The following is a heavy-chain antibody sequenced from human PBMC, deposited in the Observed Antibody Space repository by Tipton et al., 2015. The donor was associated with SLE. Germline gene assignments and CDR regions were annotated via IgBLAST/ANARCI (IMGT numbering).Heavy chain of an antibody. D-gene: IGHD6-13*01. CDR2: IYYSGST. CDR1: GGSISSSTYY. V-gene: IGHV4-39*07. Sequence: TLSLTCTVSGGSISSSTYYWGWIRQPPGKGLEWIGSIYYSGSTYYNPSLKSRVTISIDTFKNQFSLRLSSVTAADTAVYYCGRVYSSSWPIDYWGQGTLVTVSS. J-gene: IGHJ4*02. CDR3: GRVYSSSWPIDY.